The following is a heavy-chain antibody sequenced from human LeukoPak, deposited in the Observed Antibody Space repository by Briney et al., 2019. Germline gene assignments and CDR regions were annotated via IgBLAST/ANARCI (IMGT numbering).Heavy chain of an antibody. Sequence: GGSLRLSCEASGFTFSDYYMTWIRQAPGKGLEWLSYISNSGSTVFYADSIMGRFTVSRDNAKRSLYLQIESLRDEDTAVYHCALGTINKDYYFGMDVWGQGTTVTVSS. CDR1: GFTFSDYY. D-gene: IGHD2-8*01. CDR2: ISNSGSTV. J-gene: IGHJ6*02. V-gene: IGHV3-11*01. CDR3: ALGTINKDYYFGMDV.